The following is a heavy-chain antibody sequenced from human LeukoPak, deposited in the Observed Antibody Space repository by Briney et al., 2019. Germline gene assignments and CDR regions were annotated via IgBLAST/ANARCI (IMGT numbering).Heavy chain of an antibody. CDR2: ISSSSSYI. CDR3: VVVVAATNGY. V-gene: IGHV3-21*01. J-gene: IGHJ4*02. CDR1: GFTFSSYS. D-gene: IGHD2-15*01. Sequence: GGSLRLSCAASGFTFSSYSMNWVRQAPGKGLEWVSSISSSSSYIYYADSVKGRFTISRDNAKNSLYLQMNSLRAEDAAVYYCVVVVAATNGYWGQGTLVTVSS.